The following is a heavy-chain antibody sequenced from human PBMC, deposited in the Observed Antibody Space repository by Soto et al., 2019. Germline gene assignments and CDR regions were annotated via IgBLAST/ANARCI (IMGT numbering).Heavy chain of an antibody. CDR2: ISGGSVTI. J-gene: IGHJ4*02. D-gene: IGHD2-2*01. CDR1: GFTFSSYG. Sequence: GGSLRLSCAASGFTFSSYGMNWVRQAPGKGLEWVSYISGGSVTISYTDSAKGRFTTSRDNAKNSLYLQMNSLRAEDTAVYYCARIKGGYCSSTSCYADFWGQGTLVTISS. CDR3: ARIKGGYCSSTSCYADF. V-gene: IGHV3-48*01.